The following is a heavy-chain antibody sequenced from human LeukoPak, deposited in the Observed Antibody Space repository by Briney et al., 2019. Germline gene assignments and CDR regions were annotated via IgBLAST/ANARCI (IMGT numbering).Heavy chain of an antibody. CDR3: AKDGYDILTGYYDY. CDR1: GFTFSSYG. Sequence: GGSLRLSCTASGFTFSSYGMHWVRQAPGKGLEWVSATSGSGGSTYYADSVKGRFTISRDNSKNTLYLQMNSLRAEDTAVYYCAKDGYDILTGYYDYWGQGTLVTVSS. CDR2: TSGSGGST. D-gene: IGHD3-9*01. V-gene: IGHV3-23*01. J-gene: IGHJ4*02.